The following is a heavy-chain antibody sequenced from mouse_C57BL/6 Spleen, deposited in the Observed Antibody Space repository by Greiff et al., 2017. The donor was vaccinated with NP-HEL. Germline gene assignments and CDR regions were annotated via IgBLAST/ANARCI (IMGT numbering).Heavy chain of an antibody. CDR3: ARQGARRYDYDTLYAMDY. V-gene: IGHV2-6-1*01. Sequence: QVQLKESGPGLVAPSQSLSVTCTVSGFSLTSYGVHWVRQPPGKGLEWLVVIWSDGSTTYNSALKSRLSSSKENSKSQVFLKMNSLQTDDTAMYYGARQGARRYDYDTLYAMDYWGQGTSVTVSS. J-gene: IGHJ4*01. CDR2: IWSDGST. CDR1: GFSLTSYG. D-gene: IGHD2-4*01.